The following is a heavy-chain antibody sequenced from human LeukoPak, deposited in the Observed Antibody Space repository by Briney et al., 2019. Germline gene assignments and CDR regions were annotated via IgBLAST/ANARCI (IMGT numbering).Heavy chain of an antibody. J-gene: IGHJ1*01. CDR2: IRSSSSYI. V-gene: IGHV3-21*01. Sequence: PGGSLRLSCAASGFXFSTYSMNWVRQAPGKGLEWVSYIRSSSSYIYYADSVKGRFTISRDNAKNSLYLQMNSLRAEDTAVYYCAREVNNGWYDWGQGTLVTVSS. D-gene: IGHD6-19*01. CDR1: GFXFSTYS. CDR3: AREVNNGWYD.